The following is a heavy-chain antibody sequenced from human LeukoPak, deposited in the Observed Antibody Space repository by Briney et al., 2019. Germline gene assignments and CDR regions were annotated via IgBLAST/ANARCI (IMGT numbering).Heavy chain of an antibody. Sequence: SQTLSLTCAISGDSVSSNRASWNWIRQSPSRGLEWLGRTYYRSKWFNDYEVSVKSRISINPDTSKNQFSPQLNSVTPEGTAVYYCAGTLAVASKTAYFDSWGQGTLVTVSS. V-gene: IGHV6-1*01. D-gene: IGHD6-19*01. CDR1: GDSVSSNRAS. J-gene: IGHJ4*02. CDR2: TYYRSKWFN. CDR3: AGTLAVASKTAYFDS.